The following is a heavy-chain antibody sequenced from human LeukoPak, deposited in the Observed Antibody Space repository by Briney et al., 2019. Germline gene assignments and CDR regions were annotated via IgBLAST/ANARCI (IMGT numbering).Heavy chain of an antibody. V-gene: IGHV3-21*01. Sequence: PGGSLRLSCAASGFTFSSYSMNWVRQAPGKGLALVSSISSSSSYIYYADSVKGRFTISRDNAKNSLYLQMNSLRAEDTAVYYCAREDSVAGALADYWGQGTLVTVSS. CDR2: ISSSSSYI. D-gene: IGHD6-19*01. CDR3: AREDSVAGALADY. J-gene: IGHJ4*02. CDR1: GFTFSSYS.